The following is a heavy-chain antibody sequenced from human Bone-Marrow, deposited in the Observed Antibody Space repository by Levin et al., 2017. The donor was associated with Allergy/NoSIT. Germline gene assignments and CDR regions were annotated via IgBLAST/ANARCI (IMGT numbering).Heavy chain of an antibody. CDR2: MWHDGSNK. CDR3: AKTMAVTDGLFDY. D-gene: IGHD6-19*01. Sequence: GGSLRLSCTASGFTLSDSSVHWVRQAPGKGLEWVAVMWHDGSNKYYAESVKGRFTISRDNSKNTLYLQMNSLRVEDTAVYYCAKTMAVTDGLFDYWGQGTLVTVSS. J-gene: IGHJ4*02. CDR1: GFTLSDSS. V-gene: IGHV3-33*03.